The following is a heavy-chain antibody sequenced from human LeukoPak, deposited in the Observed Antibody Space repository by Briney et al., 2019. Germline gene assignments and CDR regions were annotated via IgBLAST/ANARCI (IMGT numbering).Heavy chain of an antibody. Sequence: PSETLSLTCTVSGGSITTHYWSWIRQSPGKGLEWIGYISYRGSASYNPSLKSRVTTSVDTSKNQFSLKLSSVTAADTAVYYCARGYGSGNPATFDYWGQGTLVTVSS. J-gene: IGHJ4*02. CDR2: ISYRGSA. CDR3: ARGYGSGNPATFDY. D-gene: IGHD3-10*01. V-gene: IGHV4-59*11. CDR1: GGSITTHY.